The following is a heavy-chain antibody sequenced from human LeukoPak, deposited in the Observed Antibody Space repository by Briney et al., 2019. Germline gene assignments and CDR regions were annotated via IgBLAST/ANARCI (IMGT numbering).Heavy chain of an antibody. CDR1: GFTVSSNY. J-gene: IGHJ5*02. CDR3: ARAYGFDGYNSNWFDP. V-gene: IGHV3-66*01. CDR2: IYSGGST. Sequence: SGGSLRLSCAASGFTVSSNYMSWVRQAPGKGLEWVSVIYSGGSTYYADSVKGRFTISRDNSKNTLYLQMNSLRAEDTAVYYCARAYGFDGYNSNWFDPWGQGTLVTVSS. D-gene: IGHD5-24*01.